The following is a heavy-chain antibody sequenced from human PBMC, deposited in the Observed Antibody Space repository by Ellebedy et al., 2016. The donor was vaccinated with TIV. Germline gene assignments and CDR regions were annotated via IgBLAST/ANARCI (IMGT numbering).Heavy chain of an antibody. D-gene: IGHD3-9*01. CDR1: GFTFTSYS. J-gene: IGHJ4*02. CDR2: IRSSNSNI. V-gene: IGHV3-48*02. CDR3: ARDHDWGFDY. Sequence: GESLKISCAASGFTFTSYSMNWVRQAPGKGLEWVSYIRSSNSNIQYADSVKGRFTVSTDNAKNSLFLQMNSLRDEDTAVYYCARDHDWGFDYWGQGILVTVSS.